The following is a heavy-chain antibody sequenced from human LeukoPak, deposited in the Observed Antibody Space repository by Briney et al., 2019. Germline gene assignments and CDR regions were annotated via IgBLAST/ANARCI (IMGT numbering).Heavy chain of an antibody. D-gene: IGHD5-12*01. CDR3: AREHSGYIDS. Sequence: SQTLSLTCAISGDSVSSNSAAWNWIRQSPSRGLEWLGRTYYRSKWYDAYAESVRSRITIKPDTSRNQFSLQLDSVTPEDTAVYYCAREHSGYIDSWGQGTLVTVSS. CDR1: GDSVSSNSAA. CDR2: TYYRSKWYD. J-gene: IGHJ4*02. V-gene: IGHV6-1*01.